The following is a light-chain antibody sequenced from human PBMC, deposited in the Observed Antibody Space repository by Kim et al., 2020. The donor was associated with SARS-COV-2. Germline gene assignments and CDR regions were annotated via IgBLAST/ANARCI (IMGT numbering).Light chain of an antibody. V-gene: IGKV1-39*01. CDR1: QSISNY. CDR3: QQSYSTPPYT. CDR2: AAS. Sequence: DIQMTQSPSSLSASLGDRVTITCRASQSISNYLNWYQQKPGKAPKLLIYAASSLQSGVPSRFSGSGSGTDFTLTISSLQPEDFATYYCQQSYSTPPYTFGQVTKLEI. J-gene: IGKJ2*01.